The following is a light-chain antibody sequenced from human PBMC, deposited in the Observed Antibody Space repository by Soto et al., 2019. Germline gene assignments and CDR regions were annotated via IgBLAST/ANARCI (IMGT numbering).Light chain of an antibody. J-gene: IGKJ1*01. CDR3: QQYNNWPLWT. CDR1: QSVSSN. CDR2: GAS. V-gene: IGKV3-15*01. Sequence: EIVMTQSPATLSVSPGERATLYCRASQSVSSNLAWYQQKPGQAPRLLIYGASTRATGIPARFSGSGSGTEFTLTISSLQSEDFAVYYCQQYNNWPLWTFGQGTKV.